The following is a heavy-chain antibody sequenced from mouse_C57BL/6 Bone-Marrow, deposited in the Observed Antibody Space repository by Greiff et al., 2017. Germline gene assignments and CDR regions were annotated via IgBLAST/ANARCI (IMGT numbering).Heavy chain of an antibody. CDR2: IDPETGGT. CDR3: TLTTVVATGYFDY. J-gene: IGHJ2*01. D-gene: IGHD1-1*01. CDR1: GYTFTDYE. Sequence: QVQLQQSGAELVRPGASVTLSCKASGYTFTDYEMHWVKQTPVHGLEWIGAIDPETGGTAYNQKFKGKAILTADKSSSTAYMELRSLTSEDSAVYYCTLTTVVATGYFDYWGQDTTLTVSS. V-gene: IGHV1-15*01.